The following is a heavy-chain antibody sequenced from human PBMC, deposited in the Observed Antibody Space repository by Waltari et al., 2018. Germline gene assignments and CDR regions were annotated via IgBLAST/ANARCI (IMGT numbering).Heavy chain of an antibody. V-gene: IGHV4-34*01. Sequence: QVQLQQWGAGLLKPSETLSLTCAVYGGSFSGYYWSWIRQPPGKGLEWIGEINHSGSTNYNPSLKSRVTISVDTSKNQFSLKLSSVTAADTAVYYCARVYYYDSSDAFDIWGQGTMVTVSS. CDR1: GGSFSGYY. J-gene: IGHJ3*02. D-gene: IGHD3-22*01. CDR3: ARVYYYDSSDAFDI. CDR2: INHSGST.